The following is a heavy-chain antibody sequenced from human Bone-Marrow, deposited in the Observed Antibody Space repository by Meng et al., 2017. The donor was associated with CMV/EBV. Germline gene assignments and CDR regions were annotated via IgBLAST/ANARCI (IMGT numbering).Heavy chain of an antibody. V-gene: IGHV1-8*02. CDR1: GYTFTSYG. D-gene: IGHD2-8*01. CDR3: ARGDIVLMVYASNWFDP. CDR2: MNPNSGNT. Sequence: ASVKVSCKASGYTFTSYGISWVRQAPGQGREWMGWMNPNSGNTGYAQKFQGRVTMTRNTSISTAYMELSSLRSEDTAVYYCARGDIVLMVYASNWFDPWGQGTLVTVSS. J-gene: IGHJ5*02.